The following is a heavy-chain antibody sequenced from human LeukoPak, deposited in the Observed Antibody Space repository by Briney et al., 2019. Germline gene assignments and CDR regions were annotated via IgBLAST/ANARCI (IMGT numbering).Heavy chain of an antibody. CDR1: GYSFTNYW. CDR2: IYPGDSDT. CDR3: ARLNNWFDS. Sequence: PGESLKISCEASGYSFTNYWIGWVRQMPGKGLEWMGIIYPGDSDTRYRSSFQGQATISADKSISIAYLQWSSLKASDTAIYYCARLNNWFDSWGQGTLVTVSS. J-gene: IGHJ5*01. V-gene: IGHV5-51*01.